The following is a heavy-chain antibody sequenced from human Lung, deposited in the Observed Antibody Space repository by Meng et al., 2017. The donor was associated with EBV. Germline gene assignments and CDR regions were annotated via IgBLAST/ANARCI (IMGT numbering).Heavy chain of an antibody. D-gene: IGHD3-3*01. CDR2: ISAYNDNT. CDR3: ASSIFGVVIISPLGY. Sequence: VQLVQSGSELKKPGASVTVSCKASGYTFTSYGISWVRQAPGQGLEWMGWISAYNDNTNYAQKLQGRVTMTTDTSTSTAYMELRSLRSDDTAVYYCASSIFGVVIISPLGYWGQGTLVTVSS. J-gene: IGHJ4*02. V-gene: IGHV1-18*01. CDR1: GYTFTSYG.